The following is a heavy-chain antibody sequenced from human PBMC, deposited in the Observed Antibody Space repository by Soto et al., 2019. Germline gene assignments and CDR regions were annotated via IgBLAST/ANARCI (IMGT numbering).Heavy chain of an antibody. V-gene: IGHV3-33*07. J-gene: IGHJ6*02. D-gene: IGHD3-9*01. Sequence: GGSLRLSCAASGFSFSTYLMSWVREAPVNGLEWVAFIWYDGSNKYYADSVKGRFTISRDNSKNTLYLQMNSLRAEDTAVYYCARKHYDILTGYYYYYYGMDVWGQGTTVTVSS. CDR2: IWYDGSNK. CDR3: ARKHYDILTGYYYYYYGMDV. CDR1: GFSFSTYL.